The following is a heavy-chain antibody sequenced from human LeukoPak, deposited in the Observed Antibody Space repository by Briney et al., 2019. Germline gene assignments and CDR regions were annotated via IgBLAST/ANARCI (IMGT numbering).Heavy chain of an antibody. CDR2: IYYSGST. CDR3: ARHARNKYYFDY. D-gene: IGHD2/OR15-2a*01. Sequence: SETLSLTCTVSGGSISSYYWSWIRQPPGKGLEWIGYIYYSGSTNYNPSLKSRVTISVDTSKSQFSLKLSSVTAADTAVYYCARHARNKYYFDYWGQGTLVTVSS. V-gene: IGHV4-59*08. J-gene: IGHJ4*02. CDR1: GGSISSYY.